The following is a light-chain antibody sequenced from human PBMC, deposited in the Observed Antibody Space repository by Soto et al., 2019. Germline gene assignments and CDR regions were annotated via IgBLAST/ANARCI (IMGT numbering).Light chain of an antibody. Sequence: EGVLTLYLGSLSLSPGKIATLSCGASQNISSYLILYQQKPGQAPRLLIYDVSNRATGIPARFSGSGSGTDFSLTISSLEPEDFAVYYCQQRSHWPRTFGQGTRWIS. V-gene: IGKV3-11*01. CDR1: QNISSY. CDR2: DVS. J-gene: IGKJ1*01. CDR3: QQRSHWPRT.